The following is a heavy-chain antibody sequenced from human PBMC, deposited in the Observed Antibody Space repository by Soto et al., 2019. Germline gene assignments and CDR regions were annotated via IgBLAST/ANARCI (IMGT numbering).Heavy chain of an antibody. Sequence: PGGSLRLSCAASGFNVNNKYISWVRQAPGKGLEWVGRIKSKTDGGTTDYAAPVKGRFTISRDDSKNTLYLQMNSLKTEDTAVYYCTTDPSSWFDYWGQGTLVTVSS. J-gene: IGHJ4*02. CDR1: GFNVNNKY. CDR3: TTDPSSWFDY. D-gene: IGHD6-13*01. CDR2: IKSKTDGGTT. V-gene: IGHV3-15*01.